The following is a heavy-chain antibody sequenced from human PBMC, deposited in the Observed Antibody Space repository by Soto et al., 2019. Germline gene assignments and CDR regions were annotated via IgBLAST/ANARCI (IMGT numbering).Heavy chain of an antibody. Sequence: ASVKVSCKASGYTFTSYDINWVRQATGQGLEWMGWMNPNSGNTGYAQKFQGRVTMTRNTSISTAYMELSSLRSEDTAVYYCARGKRITIFGVVIRPYYYGMDVWGQGTTVTVS. J-gene: IGHJ6*02. CDR2: MNPNSGNT. CDR3: ARGKRITIFGVVIRPYYYGMDV. V-gene: IGHV1-8*01. CDR1: GYTFTSYD. D-gene: IGHD3-3*01.